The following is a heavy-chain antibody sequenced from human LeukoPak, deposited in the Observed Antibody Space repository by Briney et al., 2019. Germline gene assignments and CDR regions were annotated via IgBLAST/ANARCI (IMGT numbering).Heavy chain of an antibody. J-gene: IGHJ4*02. Sequence: PSETLSLTCSVSGASVTMGSYYWAWIRQPPGKGLEWIGTFHFSGSTYYIPSPKSRVTISVDTSKNSVSLMLRSVTAADTAVYFCARPFQDYDKGTFFYFFDFWGQGILVTVSS. CDR1: GASVTMGSYY. CDR3: ARPFQDYDKGTFFYFFDF. CDR2: FHFSGST. V-gene: IGHV4-39*01. D-gene: IGHD3-22*01.